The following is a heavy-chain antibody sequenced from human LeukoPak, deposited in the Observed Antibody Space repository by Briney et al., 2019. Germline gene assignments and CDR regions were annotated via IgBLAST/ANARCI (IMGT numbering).Heavy chain of an antibody. V-gene: IGHV4-34*01. CDR3: ARGGPNSSGYVGDGFDI. CDR2: INHSGST. J-gene: IGHJ3*02. Sequence: PSETLSLTCAVYGGSFSGYYWSWIRQPPGKGLEWIGEINHSGSTNYNPSLKSRVTISVDTSKNQFSLKLSSVTAADTAVYFCARGGPNSSGYVGDGFDIWGQGTMVTVS. D-gene: IGHD3-22*01. CDR1: GGSFSGYY.